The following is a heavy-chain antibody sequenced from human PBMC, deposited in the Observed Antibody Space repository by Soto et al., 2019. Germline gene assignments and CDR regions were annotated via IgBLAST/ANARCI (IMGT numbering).Heavy chain of an antibody. D-gene: IGHD2-21*02. CDR2: ISSNSDTT. Sequence: VESGGGLVYPGGPLRLSCVASGFRFSDHSMNWVRQAPGKGLQWISYISSNSDTTYYADSVKGRFTVSRDNAKNALFLQMNSLRDDDTATYYCARLPKGSLVTAWGQGARVTVSS. V-gene: IGHV3-48*02. CDR1: GFRFSDHS. J-gene: IGHJ4*02. CDR3: ARLPKGSLVTA.